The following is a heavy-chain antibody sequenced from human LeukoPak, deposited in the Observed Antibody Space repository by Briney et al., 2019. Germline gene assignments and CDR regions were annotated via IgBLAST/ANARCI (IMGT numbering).Heavy chain of an antibody. CDR2: VYSSGSV. D-gene: IGHD5-12*01. V-gene: IGHV4-39*07. CDR1: GGSIAIRNYY. J-gene: IGHJ6*03. CDR3: ARTTEGYAGGPGYSYYYYMDV. Sequence: SETLSLTCAVSGGSIAIRNYYWAWIRQSPGRGLEWLGSVYSSGSVYYNPSLESRVTISVDTSKNQVSLKLRSVTAADTAVYYCARTTEGYAGGPGYSYYYYMDVWGKGTTVTISS.